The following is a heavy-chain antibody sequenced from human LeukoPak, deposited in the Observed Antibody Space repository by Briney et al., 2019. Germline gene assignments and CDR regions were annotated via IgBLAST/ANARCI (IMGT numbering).Heavy chain of an antibody. CDR1: GFTFKSYV. Sequence: GGSLRLSCVASGFTFKSYVMNWVRQAPGKGLEWLATIYGSGVSISYADSVKGRFTISGDNSNNTLYLQMNSLRAEDTAMYYCAKDLGWELPAEAYWGQGILVTVSS. J-gene: IGHJ4*02. CDR3: AKDLGWELPAEAY. CDR2: IYGSGVSI. D-gene: IGHD1-26*01. V-gene: IGHV3-23*01.